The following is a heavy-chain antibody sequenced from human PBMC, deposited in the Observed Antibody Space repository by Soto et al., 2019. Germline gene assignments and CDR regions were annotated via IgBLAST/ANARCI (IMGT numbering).Heavy chain of an antibody. V-gene: IGHV4-34*01. D-gene: IGHD2-21*01. Sequence: FVDGGRVDSGCRWSRKSKNPGKGLEWIGEINHSGSTNYNPSLKSRVTTSVDTSKNQFSLKLSSVTAADTAVYYCSIFPLRKLRYFYGRAVCCQWTTVPVS. J-gene: IGHJ6*02. CDR3: SIFPLRKLRYFYGRAV. CDR1: GRVDSGCR. CDR2: INHSGST.